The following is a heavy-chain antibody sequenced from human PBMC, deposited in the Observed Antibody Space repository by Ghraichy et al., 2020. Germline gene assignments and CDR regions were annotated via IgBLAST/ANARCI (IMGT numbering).Heavy chain of an antibody. CDR1: AFTFSSYA. D-gene: IGHD3-22*01. J-gene: IGHJ3*02. CDR2: IRGSGSST. CDR3: AKDRDYYDSSGYYFNAFDI. V-gene: IGHV3-23*01. Sequence: GGSLRLSCVASAFTFSSYAMTWVRQAPGKGLEWVSTIRGSGSSTYYTDSVKGQFTISRDNSKNTLYLQMNSLRAEDTAVYYCAKDRDYYDSSGYYFNAFDIWGQGTLVTVSS.